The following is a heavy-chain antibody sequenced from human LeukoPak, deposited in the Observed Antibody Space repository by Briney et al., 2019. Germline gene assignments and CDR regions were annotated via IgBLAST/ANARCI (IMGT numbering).Heavy chain of an antibody. D-gene: IGHD5-18*01. CDR1: GGSINNYY. V-gene: IGHV4-59*01. J-gene: IGHJ5*02. CDR3: ARDPHPNSNNWFDT. Sequence: SETLSLTCTVSGGSINNYYWNWIRQPPGKGPEWIGHVYYNGNTMYNPSLKDRLIISLHTSENQFSLKLTSVSAADTALYYCARDPHPNSNNWFDTWGQEILVTFSS. CDR2: VYYNGNT.